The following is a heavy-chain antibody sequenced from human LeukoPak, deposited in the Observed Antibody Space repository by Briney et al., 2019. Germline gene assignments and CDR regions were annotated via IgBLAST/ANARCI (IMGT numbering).Heavy chain of an antibody. V-gene: IGHV3-48*03. CDR1: GFTFSSYE. Sequence: GGSLRLSCAASGFTFSSYEMNWVRQAPGKALEWVSYISSSGSTIYYADSVKGRFTISRDNAKNSLYLQMNSLRAEDTAVYYCARARGIDLESRGLDYWGQGTLVTVSS. CDR2: ISSSGSTI. D-gene: IGHD3-10*01. J-gene: IGHJ4*02. CDR3: ARARGIDLESRGLDY.